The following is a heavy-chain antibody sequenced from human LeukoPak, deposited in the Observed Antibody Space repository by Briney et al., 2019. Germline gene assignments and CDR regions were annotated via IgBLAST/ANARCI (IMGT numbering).Heavy chain of an antibody. J-gene: IGHJ4*02. CDR1: GFTFRTYS. V-gene: IGHV3-21*04. D-gene: IGHD1-26*01. Sequence: PGGSLRLSCAASGFTFRTYSMNWVRQAPGKGLEWVSSISSSSSHIYHADSVKGRFTISRDNAKNSLYLQMNSLRAEDTALYHCARGAGATFFDYWGQGTLVTVSS. CDR2: ISSSSSHI. CDR3: ARGAGATFFDY.